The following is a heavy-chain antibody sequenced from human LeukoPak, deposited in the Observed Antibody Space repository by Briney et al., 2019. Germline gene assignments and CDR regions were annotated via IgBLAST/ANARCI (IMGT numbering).Heavy chain of an antibody. CDR1: GGSISTGGYS. J-gene: IGHJ4*02. V-gene: IGHV4-30-2*01. CDR2: IHHSGSI. CDR3: ARGRYGWLPFDY. Sequence: SETLSLTCAVSGGSISTGGYSWSWIRQPPGKGLEWIGYIHHSGSIYYNPSLKTRVTISVDRSKNQFSLQLKSVTAADTAVYYCARGRYGWLPFDYWGQGTLVTVSS. D-gene: IGHD3-16*01.